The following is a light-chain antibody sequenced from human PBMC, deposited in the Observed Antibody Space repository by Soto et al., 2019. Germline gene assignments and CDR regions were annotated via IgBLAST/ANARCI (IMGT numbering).Light chain of an antibody. V-gene: IGLV4-69*01. CDR2: LNSDGSH. J-gene: IGLJ1*01. Sequence: QSVLTQSPSASASLGASVKLTCTLIRWHRSYAISWHQQPPEKGPRYLMKLNSDGSHSKGDGIPDRFSGSSSGAERYLTIASLQYEDEADYYCQTWGTGIHYVFGTGTKLTV. CDR3: QTWGTGIHYV. CDR1: RWHRSYA.